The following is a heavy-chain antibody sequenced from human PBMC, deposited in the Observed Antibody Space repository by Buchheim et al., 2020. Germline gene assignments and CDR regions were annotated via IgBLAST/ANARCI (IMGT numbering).Heavy chain of an antibody. CDR1: GFSFSSYS. J-gene: IGHJ6*02. CDR2: ISGSGGST. CDR3: AKEWLGVGATTHYYYGMDV. Sequence: EVQPVESGGGLVKPGGSLRLSCAASGFSFSSYSMNWVRQAPGKGLEWVSAISGSGGSTYYADSVKGRFTISRDNSKNTLYLQMNSLRAEDTAVYYCAKEWLGVGATTHYYYGMDVWGQGTT. D-gene: IGHD1-26*01. V-gene: IGHV3-23*04.